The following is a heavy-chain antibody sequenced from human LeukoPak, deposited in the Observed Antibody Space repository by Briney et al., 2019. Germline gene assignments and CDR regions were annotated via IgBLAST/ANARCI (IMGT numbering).Heavy chain of an antibody. CDR3: AKGSTNARPYYFDY. Sequence: GGSLRLSCAASGFTFSSYAMHWVRQAPGKGLEWVAVISYDGDNKYYADSVKGRLTISRDNSKNTLYLQMNSLRAEDTAVYYCAKGSTNARPYYFDYWGQGSLVTVSS. V-gene: IGHV3-30-3*01. J-gene: IGHJ4*02. CDR1: GFTFSSYA. CDR2: ISYDGDNK. D-gene: IGHD2-8*01.